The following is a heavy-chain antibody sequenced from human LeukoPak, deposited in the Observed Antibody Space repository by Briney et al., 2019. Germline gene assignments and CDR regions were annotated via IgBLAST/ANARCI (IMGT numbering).Heavy chain of an antibody. CDR1: GGTFSSYA. CDR3: ARSGRGTYYYFDW. J-gene: IGHJ4*02. CDR2: IIPIFGTA. V-gene: IGHV1-69*05. D-gene: IGHD3-10*01. Sequence: SVKVSCKASGGTFSSYAISWVRQAPGQGLEWMGGIIPIFGTANYAQKFQGRVTITTDESTSTAYMELRSLRSDDTAVYYCARSGRGTYYYFDWWGQGTLVTVSS.